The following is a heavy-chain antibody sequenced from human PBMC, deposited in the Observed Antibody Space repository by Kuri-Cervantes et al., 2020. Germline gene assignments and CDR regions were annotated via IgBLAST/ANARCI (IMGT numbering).Heavy chain of an antibody. D-gene: IGHD6-13*01. V-gene: IGHV3-23*01. CDR2: ISGSGGST. CDR1: GSTFSSYA. CDR3: AKRRSYSRIFDY. J-gene: IGHJ4*02. Sequence: GESLKISCAASGSTFSSYAMSWVRQAPGKGLEWVSAISGSGGSTYYADSVKGRFTISRDNSKNTLYLQMNSLRAEDTAVYYCAKRRSYSRIFDYWGQRTLVTVPQ.